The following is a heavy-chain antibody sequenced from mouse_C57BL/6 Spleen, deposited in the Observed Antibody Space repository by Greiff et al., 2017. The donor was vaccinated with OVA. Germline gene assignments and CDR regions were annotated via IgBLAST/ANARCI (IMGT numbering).Heavy chain of an antibody. Sequence: QVQLQQSGAELVRPGASVKLSCKASGYTFTDYYINWVKQRPGQGLEWIAWIYPGSGNTYYNEKFKGKATLTAEKSSSTAYMQLSSLTSEDSAVYFCARERAMDYWGQGTSVTVSS. V-gene: IGHV1-76*01. CDR3: ARERAMDY. CDR2: IYPGSGNT. CDR1: GYTFTDYY. J-gene: IGHJ4*01.